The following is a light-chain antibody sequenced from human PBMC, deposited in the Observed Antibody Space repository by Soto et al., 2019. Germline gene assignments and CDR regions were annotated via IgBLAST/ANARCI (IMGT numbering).Light chain of an antibody. J-gene: IGKJ5*01. Sequence: EIVLTQSPGTLSLSPGERATLSCRASQSDNSNHLAWYQQRPGQAPRLLIYGASIRATGIPDRFSGSGSGTDFTLTISRLEPEDFAVFYCQQYGSSLVTFGQGTRLEIK. CDR3: QQYGSSLVT. CDR1: QSDNSNH. CDR2: GAS. V-gene: IGKV3-20*01.